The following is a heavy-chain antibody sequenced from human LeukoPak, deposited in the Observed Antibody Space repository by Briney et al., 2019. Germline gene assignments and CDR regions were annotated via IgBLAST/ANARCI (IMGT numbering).Heavy chain of an antibody. CDR1: GFTFDDYA. CDR2: ISWNSDNI. CDR3: VKVTFIYTTMIRGENWYFDL. D-gene: IGHD3-10*01. V-gene: IGHV3-9*01. J-gene: IGHJ2*01. Sequence: PGRSLRLSCAASGFTFDDYAMHWVRQAPGKGLESVSGISWNSDNIDYVDSVKGRFTISRDNAKNSLYLQMNSLRAEDTALYYCVKVTFIYTTMIRGENWYFDLWGRGTLVTVSS.